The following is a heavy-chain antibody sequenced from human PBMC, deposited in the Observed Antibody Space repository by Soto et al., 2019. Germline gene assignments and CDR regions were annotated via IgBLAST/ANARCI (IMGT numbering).Heavy chain of an antibody. Sequence: SQTLSLTCAIYGDSVSSNSAAWNWIRQSPSRGLEWLGRTYYRSEWYNDYAVSVKSRITINPDTSKNQFSLQLNSVTPEDTAVYYCARGGQQLHYYGMDVWGQGTTVTVSS. D-gene: IGHD6-13*01. J-gene: IGHJ6*02. V-gene: IGHV6-1*01. CDR2: TYYRSEWYN. CDR1: GDSVSSNSAA. CDR3: ARGGQQLHYYGMDV.